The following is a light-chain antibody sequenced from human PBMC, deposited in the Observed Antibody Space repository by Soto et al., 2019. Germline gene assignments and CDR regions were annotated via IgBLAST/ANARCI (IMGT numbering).Light chain of an antibody. V-gene: IGKV3-15*01. CDR1: QNVVNN. CDR2: ATS. Sequence: EIVLTQSPATLSVSPGERATLSCRASQNVVNNFAWYQQKPGQAPRLLIFATSTRATGVPARFSGSGSGTEFTLTISSLQSEDFAVYYCQQYGDWPLTFGGGAKVEIE. J-gene: IGKJ4*01. CDR3: QQYGDWPLT.